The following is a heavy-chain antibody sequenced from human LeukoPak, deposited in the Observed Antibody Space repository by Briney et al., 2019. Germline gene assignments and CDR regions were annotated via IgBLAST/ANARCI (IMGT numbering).Heavy chain of an antibody. Sequence: GGSLRLSCAASGFTFDDYGMSWVRQAPGKGLEWVSGINWNGGSTGYADSVKGRFTISRDNAKNSLYLQMNSLRAEDTALYHCARDGGAYGSGSYEHWGQGTLVTVSS. CDR3: ARDGGAYGSGSYEH. J-gene: IGHJ1*01. V-gene: IGHV3-20*01. D-gene: IGHD3-10*01. CDR2: INWNGGST. CDR1: GFTFDDYG.